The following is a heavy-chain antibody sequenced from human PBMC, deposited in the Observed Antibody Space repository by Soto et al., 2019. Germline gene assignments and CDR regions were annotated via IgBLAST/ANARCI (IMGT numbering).Heavy chain of an antibody. D-gene: IGHD3-3*01. Sequence: SETLSLTCDVSGGSIDNSHSFWGWVRQPPGRRLEFLGSVYYSGGTYYNPSLKSRVTVSVDTSKNQVSLRVRSVTVAETAMYYCVRGDYDFWSGHPKYTWFDPWGQGTLVTVSS. CDR3: VRGDYDFWSGHPKYTWFDP. J-gene: IGHJ5*02. V-gene: IGHV4-39*01. CDR1: GGSIDNSHSF. CDR2: VYYSGGT.